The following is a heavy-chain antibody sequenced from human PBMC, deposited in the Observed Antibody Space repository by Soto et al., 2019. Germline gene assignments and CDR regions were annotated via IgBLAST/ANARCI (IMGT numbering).Heavy chain of an antibody. D-gene: IGHD5-18*01. Sequence: NPSETLSLTCTVSGGSISSGGYYWSWIRQHPGKGLEWIGYIYYSGSTYYNPSLKSRVTISVDTSKNQFSLKLSSVTAADTAVYYCARYPLQYSYGPTDYYGMDVWGQGTTVTVSS. CDR3: ARYPLQYSYGPTDYYGMDV. CDR2: IYYSGST. V-gene: IGHV4-31*03. J-gene: IGHJ6*02. CDR1: GGSISSGGYY.